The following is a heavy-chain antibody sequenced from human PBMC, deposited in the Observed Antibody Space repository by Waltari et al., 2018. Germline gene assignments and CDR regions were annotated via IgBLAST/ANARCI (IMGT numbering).Heavy chain of an antibody. V-gene: IGHV4-39*02. CDR3: ARPGRVGGGSLMALGY. Sequence: QLHLQESGPGLVKPSATLSLTCSVSGDSITSTSSYWGWIRQPPGKGLEWIGSFVYNANTYYNPSLKSRVSISVDTSKNHFSLQLMSVTAADTAIYYCARPGRVGGGSLMALGYWGQGTLVTVSS. D-gene: IGHD2-15*01. CDR2: FVYNANT. CDR1: GDSITSTSSY. J-gene: IGHJ4*02.